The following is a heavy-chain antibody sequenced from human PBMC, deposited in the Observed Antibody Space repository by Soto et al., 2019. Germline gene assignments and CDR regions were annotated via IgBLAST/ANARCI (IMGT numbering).Heavy chain of an antibody. CDR2: IYYTGST. CDR3: ARIEMASIK. D-gene: IGHD5-12*01. V-gene: IGHV4-31*03. Sequence: SETLSLTCRVAGASLRSGGFYWSWLRQSPGKGLEWIGHIYYTGSTFVSPSLKGRLTISLDTSKNQFSLDLSSVTAADTAMYYCARIEMASIKWGRGTLVTVSS. J-gene: IGHJ4*02. CDR1: GASLRSGGFY.